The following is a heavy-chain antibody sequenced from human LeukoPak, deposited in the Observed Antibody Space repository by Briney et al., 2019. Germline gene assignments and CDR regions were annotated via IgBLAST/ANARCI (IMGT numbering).Heavy chain of an antibody. Sequence: PSETLSLTCTVSGVSISSSNSYWGWIRQPPGKGLEWIGSIYYSGNTYYNASLKSQVSISIDTSKNQFSLRLTSVTAADTAVYYCARDPERFSGEYYYYYYMDVWGKGTTVTVSS. CDR3: ARDPERFSGEYYYYYYMDV. V-gene: IGHV4-39*02. J-gene: IGHJ6*03. CDR1: GVSISSSNSY. D-gene: IGHD3-3*01. CDR2: IYYSGNT.